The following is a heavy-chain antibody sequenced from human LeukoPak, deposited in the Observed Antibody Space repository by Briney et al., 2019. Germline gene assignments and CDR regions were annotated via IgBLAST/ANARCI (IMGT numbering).Heavy chain of an antibody. CDR2: IVVGGSDT. CDR1: GFTFSSYG. Sequence: SGGSLRLSCAASGFTFSSYGMHWIRQAPGKGLEWVAFIVVGGSDTYYTDSVKGRFTISRDNSKNTVFLQMNSLRAEDTAIYYCVRDGDSSSWNFDYWGQGTLVTVSS. CDR3: VRDGDSSSWNFDY. J-gene: IGHJ4*02. V-gene: IGHV3-30*02. D-gene: IGHD6-13*01.